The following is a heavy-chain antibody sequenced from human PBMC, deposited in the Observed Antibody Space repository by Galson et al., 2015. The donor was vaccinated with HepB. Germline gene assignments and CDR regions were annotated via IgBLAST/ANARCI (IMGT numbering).Heavy chain of an antibody. CDR1: GFTFDDYA. V-gene: IGHV3-9*01. J-gene: IGHJ6*02. Sequence: SLRLSCAASGFTFDDYAMHWVRQAPGKGLEWVSGISWNSGSIGYADSVKGRFTISRDNAKNSLYLQMNSLRAEDTALYYCAKGRYYYYYYGMDVWGQGTTVTVSS. CDR2: ISWNSGSI. CDR3: AKGRYYYYYYGMDV.